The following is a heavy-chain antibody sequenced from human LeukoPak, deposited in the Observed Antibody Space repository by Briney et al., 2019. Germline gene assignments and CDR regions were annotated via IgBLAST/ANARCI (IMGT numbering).Heavy chain of an antibody. CDR2: IDRNGVT. V-gene: IGHV3-53*01. D-gene: IGHD1-26*01. Sequence: GGSLRLSCAASGFTVHSNYMSWVRQAPGKGLEWVSVIDRNGVTHYADSVKGRFTISRDNSKNTLYLQMNRLRAEDTGVYYCAKDYRAHALRANWLDPWGEGSLVTVSS. CDR1: GFTVHSNY. J-gene: IGHJ5*02. CDR3: AKDYRAHALRANWLDP.